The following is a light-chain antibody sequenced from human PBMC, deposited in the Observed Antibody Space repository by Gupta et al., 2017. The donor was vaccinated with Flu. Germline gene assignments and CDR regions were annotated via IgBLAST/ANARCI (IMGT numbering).Light chain of an antibody. Sequence: KVTISCSGSSSNIGKNYVSWYQQLPGTAPKLLSYENNKRPSGIPERFSGSKAGTSATLGITSLQTGDEADYHCGTWDSSLSAVLFGGGTKLTVL. CDR2: ENN. V-gene: IGLV1-51*02. CDR3: GTWDSSLSAVL. CDR1: SSNIGKNY. J-gene: IGLJ2*01.